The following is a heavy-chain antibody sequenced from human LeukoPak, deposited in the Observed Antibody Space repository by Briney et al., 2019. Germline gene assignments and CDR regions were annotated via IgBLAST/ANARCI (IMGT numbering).Heavy chain of an antibody. V-gene: IGHV1-69*13. Sequence: SVKVSRKASGGTFSSYAISWVRQAPGQGLEWMGGIIPIFGTANYAQKFQGRVTITADESTSTAYMELSSLRSEDTAVYYCARYYYDSSGYYQSRVPFDYWGQGTLVTVSS. CDR1: GGTFSSYA. J-gene: IGHJ4*02. CDR3: ARYYYDSSGYYQSRVPFDY. D-gene: IGHD3-22*01. CDR2: IIPIFGTA.